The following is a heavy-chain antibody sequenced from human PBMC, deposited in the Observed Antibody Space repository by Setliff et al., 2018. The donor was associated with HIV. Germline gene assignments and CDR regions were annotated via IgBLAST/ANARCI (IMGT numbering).Heavy chain of an antibody. CDR1: GYIFSSYT. D-gene: IGHD6-6*01. CDR3: VRDGSSSSWGHYYYGLDV. J-gene: IGHJ6*02. Sequence: ASVKVSCKASGYIFSSYTMHWVRQAPGQRLEWMGWINTANYKTKYSQKLQGRVTMTRDTSTSTVYMDLSSLRSEDTAVYYCVRDGSSSSWGHYYYGLDVWGQGTTVTVSS. V-gene: IGHV1-3*04. CDR2: INTANYKT.